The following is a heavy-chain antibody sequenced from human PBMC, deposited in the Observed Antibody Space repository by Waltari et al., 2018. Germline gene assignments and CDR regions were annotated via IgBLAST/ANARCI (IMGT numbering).Heavy chain of an antibody. J-gene: IGHJ4*02. Sequence: EVQLVESGGGLVQPGGSVSLSCAASGFIFTSFWTSWVRQAPGKGLEWVANINEDGSRIYYLDSVKGRFTISRDNAKNSLSLQMNRLRAEDTAVYYCVRGIDQWGQGTLVTVSS. CDR3: VRGIDQ. CDR2: INEDGSRI. CDR1: GFIFTSFW. V-gene: IGHV3-7*01.